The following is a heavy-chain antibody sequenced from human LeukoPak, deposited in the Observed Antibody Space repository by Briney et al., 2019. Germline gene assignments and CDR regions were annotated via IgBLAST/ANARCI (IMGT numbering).Heavy chain of an antibody. CDR3: AKRGVVVRVILVGFHKEATYFDS. Sequence: GGSLRLSCAVSGITLSNYGMSWVRQAPGKGLEWVAGISGSGGGTNYADSVKGRFTISRDNPKNTLYLQMHSLGAEDTAVYFCAKRGVVVRVILVGFHKEATYFDSWGQGALVTVSS. D-gene: IGHD3-10*01. J-gene: IGHJ4*02. V-gene: IGHV3-23*01. CDR2: ISGSGGGT. CDR1: GITLSNYG.